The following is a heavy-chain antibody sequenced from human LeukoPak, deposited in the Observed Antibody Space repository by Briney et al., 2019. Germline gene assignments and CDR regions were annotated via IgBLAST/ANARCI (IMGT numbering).Heavy chain of an antibody. Sequence: QSGGSLRLSCAASGFTFSSYAMSWVRQAPGKGLEWVSAISGSGGSTYYADSVKGRFTISRDNSKNTLYLQMNSLRAEDTAVYYCAKDRTHFAYNLLGYCSGGSCSNNFDYWGQGTLVTVSS. V-gene: IGHV3-23*01. CDR2: ISGSGGST. CDR3: AKDRTHFAYNLLGYCSGGSCSNNFDY. J-gene: IGHJ4*02. D-gene: IGHD2-15*01. CDR1: GFTFSSYA.